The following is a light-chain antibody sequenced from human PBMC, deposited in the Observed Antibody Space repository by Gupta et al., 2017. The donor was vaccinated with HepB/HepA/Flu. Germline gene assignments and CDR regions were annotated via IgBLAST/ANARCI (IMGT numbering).Light chain of an antibody. CDR3: HQYGSSPWT. J-gene: IGKJ1*01. CDR2: GAS. V-gene: IGKV3-20*01. Sequence: EIVLTQSPGTLSLSPGERATLSCRASQSVSSSYLAWYQKPGQAPRLLIYGASSRAAGIPDRFSGSGSGTDFTLTISRLEPEDFAVYYCHQYGSSPWTFGQGTKVEIK. CDR1: QSVSSSY.